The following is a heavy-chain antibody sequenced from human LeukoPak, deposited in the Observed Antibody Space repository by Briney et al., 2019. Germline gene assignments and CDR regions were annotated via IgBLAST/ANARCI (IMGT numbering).Heavy chain of an antibody. D-gene: IGHD3-22*01. Sequence: GGSLRHSCAASGFNFSSYSMNWVGQAPPKGLAWVSSISRSSSYIYYADSVKGRFTISRDNAKNSLYLQMNSLRAEDTAVYYCARDMAPDYYDSSGYSQVGDYWGQGTLVTVSS. CDR2: ISRSSSYI. CDR3: ARDMAPDYYDSSGYSQVGDY. V-gene: IGHV3-21*01. CDR1: GFNFSSYS. J-gene: IGHJ4*02.